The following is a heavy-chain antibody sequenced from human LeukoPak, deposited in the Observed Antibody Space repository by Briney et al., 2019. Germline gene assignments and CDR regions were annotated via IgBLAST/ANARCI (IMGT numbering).Heavy chain of an antibody. J-gene: IGHJ4*02. V-gene: IGHV3-23*01. Sequence: GGSLRLSCAGSGFTFSSYALGWVRQAPGKGLEWVSAISGGGGITYYADSVKGRFTISRDNSKNTLVLQMNSLRAEDTAVYYCAKEDDRGWDWGQGSLVTVSS. CDR3: AKEDDRGWD. CDR1: GFTFSSYA. CDR2: ISGGGGIT. D-gene: IGHD1-1*01.